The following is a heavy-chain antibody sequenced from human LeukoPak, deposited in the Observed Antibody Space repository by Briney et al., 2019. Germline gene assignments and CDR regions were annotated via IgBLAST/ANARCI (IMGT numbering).Heavy chain of an antibody. J-gene: IGHJ6*03. Sequence: GASVKVSCKASGYTFISYGISWVRQAPGQGLEWMGWINPNSGDANYAQKFQGRVTMTRDTSISTAYMELSRLRSDDTALYYCARVYSYYMDVWGKGTTVTVSS. CDR2: INPNSGDA. CDR1: GYTFISYG. D-gene: IGHD2-15*01. V-gene: IGHV1-2*02. CDR3: ARVYSYYMDV.